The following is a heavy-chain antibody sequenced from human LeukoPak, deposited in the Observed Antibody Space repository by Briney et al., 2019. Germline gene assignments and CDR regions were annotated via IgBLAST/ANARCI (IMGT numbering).Heavy chain of an antibody. V-gene: IGHV4-30-2*01. J-gene: IGHJ4*02. CDR1: GGSISSGGYS. CDR2: IYHSGST. D-gene: IGHD6-6*01. CDR3: ARVARGVAAPYFDY. Sequence: SETLSLTCAVSGGSISSGGYSWSWIRQPPGKGLEWIGYIYHSGSTYYNPSLKSRATISVDRSKNQFSLKLSSVTAADTAVYYCARVARGVAAPYFDYWGQGTLVTVSS.